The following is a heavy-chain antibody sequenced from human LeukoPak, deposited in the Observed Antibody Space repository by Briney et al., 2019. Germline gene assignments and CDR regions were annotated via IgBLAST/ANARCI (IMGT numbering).Heavy chain of an antibody. Sequence: GASVKVSCKASGYTFTSYAMNWVRQAPGQRLEWMGWISAYNGNTVYAQKLQGRVTMTTDTSTSTAYMELRSLRSDDTAVYYCARNKPDIISSITMIVPPQGSWFDPWGQGTLVTVSS. V-gene: IGHV1-18*01. J-gene: IGHJ5*02. CDR3: ARNKPDIISSITMIVPPQGSWFDP. CDR1: GYTFTSYA. D-gene: IGHD3-22*01. CDR2: ISAYNGNT.